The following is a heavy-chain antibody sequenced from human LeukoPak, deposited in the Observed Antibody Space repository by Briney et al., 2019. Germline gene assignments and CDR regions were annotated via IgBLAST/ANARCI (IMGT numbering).Heavy chain of an antibody. V-gene: IGHV3-23*01. CDR2: ISGSGGST. Sequence: GGSLRLSCAASGFTFTTYAMSWVRQAPGKGLEWVSAISGSGGSTYYAASVQGRFTISRDNSKNTLYLQMNSLRAEDTAVYYCAKDRSCSSVSCYAGDWGQGTLVTVSS. D-gene: IGHD2-2*01. J-gene: IGHJ4*02. CDR3: AKDRSCSSVSCYAGD. CDR1: GFTFTTYA.